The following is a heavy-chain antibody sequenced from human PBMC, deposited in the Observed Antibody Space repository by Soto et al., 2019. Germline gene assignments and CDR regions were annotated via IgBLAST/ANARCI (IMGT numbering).Heavy chain of an antibody. CDR1: GGSISSGGYT. CDR3: RRSSRYGTDV. J-gene: IGHJ6*02. V-gene: IGHV4-30-2*03. D-gene: IGHD6-13*01. Sequence: SETLSLTCPVSGGSISSGGYTWSWIRQPPGKGLEWIGSIYSTGSTYYNPSLKSPVTISVDTSKNQFSLNLISVTAADTAVYYCRRSSRYGTDVWGQGTAGTVSS. CDR2: IYSTGST.